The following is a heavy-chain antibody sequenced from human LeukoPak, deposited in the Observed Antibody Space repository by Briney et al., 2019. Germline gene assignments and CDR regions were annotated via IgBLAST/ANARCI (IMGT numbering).Heavy chain of an antibody. CDR1: GGSISSYY. CDR3: ARWGPTYYYDSSGYYGTFDY. D-gene: IGHD3-22*01. V-gene: IGHV4-59*08. J-gene: IGHJ4*02. CDR2: IYYSGST. Sequence: ETLSLTCTVSGGSISSYYWSWIRQPPGKGLEWIGYIYYSGSTNYNPSLKSRVTISVDTSKNQVSLKLSSVTAADTAVYYCARWGPTYYYDSSGYYGTFDYWGQGTLVTDSS.